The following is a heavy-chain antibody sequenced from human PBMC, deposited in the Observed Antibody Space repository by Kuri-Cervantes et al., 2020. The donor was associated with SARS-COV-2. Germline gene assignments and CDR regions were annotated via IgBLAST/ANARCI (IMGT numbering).Heavy chain of an antibody. D-gene: IGHD3-10*02. Sequence: GGSLRLYSEASGFTFGSYGMHRVRQAPGKGLEWVAFIRYDGSNKYYADSVMVRFTISRDNSKNTPYLQMNSLRAEDTAVYYCAKVSISSGSYQKALGYWGQGTLVTVSS. V-gene: IGHV3-30*02. CDR1: GFTFGSYG. CDR3: AKVSISSGSYQKALGY. CDR2: IRYDGSNK. J-gene: IGHJ4*02.